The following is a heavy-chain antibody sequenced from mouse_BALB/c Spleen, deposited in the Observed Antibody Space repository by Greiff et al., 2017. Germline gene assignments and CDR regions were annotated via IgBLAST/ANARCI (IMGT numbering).Heavy chain of an antibody. D-gene: IGHD1-2*01. CDR3: ARDEGTATWTWFAY. CDR2: IWAGGST. CDR1: GFSLTSYG. V-gene: IGHV2-9*02. J-gene: IGHJ3*01. Sequence: VQLQESGPGLVAPSQSLSITCTVSGFSLTSYGVHWVRQPPGKGLEWLGVIWAGGSTNYNSALMSRLSISKDNSKSQVFLKMNSLQTDDTAMYYCARDEGTATWTWFAYWGEGTLVTVSA.